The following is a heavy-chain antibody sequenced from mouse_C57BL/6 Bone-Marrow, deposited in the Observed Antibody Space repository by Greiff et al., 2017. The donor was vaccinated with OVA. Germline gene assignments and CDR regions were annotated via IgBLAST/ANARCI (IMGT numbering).Heavy chain of an antibody. CDR2: IYPGSGST. CDR1: GYTFTSYW. Sequence: QVQLKQPGAELVKPGASVKMSCKASGYTFTSYWITWVKQRPGQGLEWIGDIYPGSGSTNYNEKFKSKATLTVDTSSSTAYMQLSSLTSEDSAVYYCARMGGQLRGGYFDYWGQGTTLTVSS. D-gene: IGHD1-1*01. CDR3: ARMGGQLRGGYFDY. V-gene: IGHV1-55*01. J-gene: IGHJ2*01.